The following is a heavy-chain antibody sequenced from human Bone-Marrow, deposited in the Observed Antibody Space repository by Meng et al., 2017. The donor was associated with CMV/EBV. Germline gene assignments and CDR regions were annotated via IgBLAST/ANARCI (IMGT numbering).Heavy chain of an antibody. V-gene: IGHV3-9*01. CDR2: ISWNSGSI. CDR3: AKDNGKFGGDYHFDY. Sequence: SLKISCAASGFTFDDYAMHWVRQAPGKGLEWVSGISWNSGSIGYADSVKGRFTISRDNAKNSLYLQMNSLRAEDTALYYCAKDNGKFGGDYHFDYWGQGTLVTAPQ. J-gene: IGHJ4*02. D-gene: IGHD4-17*01. CDR1: GFTFDDYA.